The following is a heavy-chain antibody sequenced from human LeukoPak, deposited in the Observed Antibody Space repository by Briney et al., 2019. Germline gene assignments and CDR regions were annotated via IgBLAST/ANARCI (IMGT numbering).Heavy chain of an antibody. CDR2: ISSSGSTI. J-gene: IGHJ4*02. CDR1: GFTFSSYE. Sequence: GGSLRLSCGASGFTFSSYEMNWVRQAPGKGLEWVSYISSSGSTIYYADSVKGRFTISRDNAKNSLYLQMNSLRAEDTALYYCAKDQLPDMITFGGVIVNWGQGTLVTVSS. D-gene: IGHD3-16*02. V-gene: IGHV3-48*03. CDR3: AKDQLPDMITFGGVIVN.